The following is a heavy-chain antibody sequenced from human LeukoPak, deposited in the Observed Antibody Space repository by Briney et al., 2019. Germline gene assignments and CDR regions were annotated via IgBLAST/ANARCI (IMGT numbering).Heavy chain of an antibody. J-gene: IGHJ6*03. CDR3: AISYSSSWSYYYYYYMDV. D-gene: IGHD6-13*01. CDR2: IYYSGST. Sequence: PSETLSLTCTVSGGSISSYYWSWIRQPPGKGLEWIGYIYYSGSTNYNPSLKSRVTISVDTSKNQFSLKLSSVTAADTAVYYCAISYSSSWSYYYYYYMDVWGKGTTVTVSS. CDR1: GGSISSYY. V-gene: IGHV4-59*01.